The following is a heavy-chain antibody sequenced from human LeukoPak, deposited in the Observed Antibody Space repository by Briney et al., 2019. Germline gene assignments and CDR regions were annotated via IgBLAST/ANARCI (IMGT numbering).Heavy chain of an antibody. Sequence: SVKVSCKASGGTFSSYAISWVRQAPGQGLEWMGGIIPIFGTANYAQKFQGRVTITADESTSTAYMELGSLRSEDTAVYYCARSPKLLTGYYFDYWGQGTLVTVSS. CDR2: IIPIFGTA. V-gene: IGHV1-69*13. CDR3: ARSPKLLTGYYFDY. D-gene: IGHD3-9*01. CDR1: GGTFSSYA. J-gene: IGHJ4*02.